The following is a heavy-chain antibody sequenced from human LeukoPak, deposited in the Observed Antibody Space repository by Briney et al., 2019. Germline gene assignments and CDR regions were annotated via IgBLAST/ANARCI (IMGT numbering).Heavy chain of an antibody. Sequence: ASVKVSCKASGYIFTNYGISWVRQAPGQGLEWMGWISGYNGNTKYAQKFQGRVTMTTDTSTSTAYMVLRSLISDDTAVYFCARDDLDTVMGACDRWGQGTLVIVSS. CDR3: ARDDLDTVMGACDR. CDR1: GYIFTNYG. D-gene: IGHD5-18*01. CDR2: ISGYNGNT. J-gene: IGHJ5*02. V-gene: IGHV1-18*04.